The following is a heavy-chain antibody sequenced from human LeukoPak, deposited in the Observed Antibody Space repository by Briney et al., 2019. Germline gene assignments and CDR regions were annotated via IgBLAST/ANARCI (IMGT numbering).Heavy chain of an antibody. CDR1: GGSISSGDYY. Sequence: PSETLSLTCTVSGGSISSGDYYWSWIRQPPGKGLEWIGYIYYSGSTYYNPSLKSRVTISVDTSKNQFSLKLSSVTAADTAVYCCARGYCSGGSCYLSSWGQGTLVTVSS. J-gene: IGHJ5*02. V-gene: IGHV4-30-4*01. CDR2: IYYSGST. D-gene: IGHD2-15*01. CDR3: ARGYCSGGSCYLSS.